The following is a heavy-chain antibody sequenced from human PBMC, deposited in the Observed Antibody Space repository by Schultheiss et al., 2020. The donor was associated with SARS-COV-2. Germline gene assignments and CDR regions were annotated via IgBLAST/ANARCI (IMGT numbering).Heavy chain of an antibody. D-gene: IGHD5-12*01. CDR1: GFTFSNAW. V-gene: IGHV3-15*01. CDR3: TTAFSGYDSLTGDY. CDR2: IKSKTDGGTT. Sequence: GGSLRLSCAASGFTFSNAWMSWVRQAPGKGLEWVGRIKSKTDGGTTDYAAPVKGRFTISRDDSKNTLYLQMNSLKTKDTAVYYCTTAFSGYDSLTGDYWGQGTLVTVSS. J-gene: IGHJ4*02.